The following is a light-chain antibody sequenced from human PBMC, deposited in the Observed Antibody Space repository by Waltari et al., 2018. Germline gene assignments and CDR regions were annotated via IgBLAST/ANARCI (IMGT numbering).Light chain of an antibody. CDR2: DAS. CDR1: HNINTD. Sequence: EVVLTQPTDTLSLSPGERATTPCRASHNINTDLGWYQQRPGQAPRLLIFDASNRAAGIPVRFSGRGSGTDFTLIISTLEPEDSAVYYCQQRYSWPRTFGQGTKVEIK. V-gene: IGKV3-11*01. CDR3: QQRYSWPRT. J-gene: IGKJ1*01.